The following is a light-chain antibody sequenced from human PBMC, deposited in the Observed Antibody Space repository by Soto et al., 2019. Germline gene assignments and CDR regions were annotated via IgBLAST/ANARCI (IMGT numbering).Light chain of an antibody. CDR2: GSS. J-gene: IGKJ4*01. CDR1: ENVGTN. CDR3: QQYNNWGLS. Sequence: IVLTQSPATLSVSPGERVTLSCRASENVGTNLAWYQQRPGQSPRLLIYGSSTRATGISATFSGSGSRTEFTLTISSLQSEDSAVYYCQQYNNWGLSFGGGTKVDTK. V-gene: IGKV3D-15*01.